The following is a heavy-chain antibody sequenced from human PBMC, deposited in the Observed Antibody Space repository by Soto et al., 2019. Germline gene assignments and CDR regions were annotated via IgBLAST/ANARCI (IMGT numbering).Heavy chain of an antibody. CDR3: AREWIVVVMGAFDI. J-gene: IGHJ3*02. CDR2: ISYDGSNK. CDR1: GFTFSSYA. Sequence: GGSLRLSCAASGFTFSSYAMHWVRQAPGKGLEWVAVISYDGSNKYYADSVKGRFTISRDNSKNTLYLQMNSLRAEDTAVYYCAREWIVVVMGAFDIWGQGTMVTVSS. V-gene: IGHV3-30-3*01. D-gene: IGHD3-22*01.